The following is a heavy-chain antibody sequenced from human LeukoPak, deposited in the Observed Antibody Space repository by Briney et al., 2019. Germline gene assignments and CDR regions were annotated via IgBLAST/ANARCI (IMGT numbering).Heavy chain of an antibody. Sequence: SETLSLTCTVSGGSISSYYWSWIRQPPGKGLEWIGYIYYSGSTNYNPSLKSRVTISVDTSKNQFSLKLSSVTAADTAVYYCARGTDDYVWGSYRHIDYWGQGTLVTVSS. V-gene: IGHV4-59*01. CDR3: ARGTDDYVWGSYRHIDY. J-gene: IGHJ4*02. CDR1: GGSISSYY. D-gene: IGHD3-16*02. CDR2: IYYSGST.